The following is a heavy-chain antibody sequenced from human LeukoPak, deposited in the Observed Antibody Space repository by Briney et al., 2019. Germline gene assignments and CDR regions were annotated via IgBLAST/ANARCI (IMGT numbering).Heavy chain of an antibody. D-gene: IGHD3-10*01. J-gene: IGHJ4*02. V-gene: IGHV1-58*01. CDR3: AADLFSITMVRGVLDY. Sequence: SVKVSCKASVFTFTSSAVQWVRQARGQRLEWIGWIVVGSGNTNYAQKFQERVTITRDMSTSTAYMELSSLRSEDTAVYYCAADLFSITMVRGVLDYWGQGTLVTVSS. CDR2: IVVGSGNT. CDR1: VFTFTSSA.